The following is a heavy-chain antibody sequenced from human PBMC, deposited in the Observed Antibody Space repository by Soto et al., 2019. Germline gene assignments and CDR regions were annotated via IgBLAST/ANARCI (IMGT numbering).Heavy chain of an antibody. CDR2: IIPIFGTA. CDR1: GGTFSSYA. CDR3: ASRLKSSSGLMGGDYGMDV. D-gene: IGHD6-6*01. J-gene: IGHJ6*02. Sequence: SVKVSCQASGGTFSSYAISWVRQARGQGLEWMGGIIPIFGTANYAQKFQGRVTITADKSTSTAYMELSSLRSEDTAGYYCASRLKSSSGLMGGDYGMDVWGQGTTVTVSS. V-gene: IGHV1-69*06.